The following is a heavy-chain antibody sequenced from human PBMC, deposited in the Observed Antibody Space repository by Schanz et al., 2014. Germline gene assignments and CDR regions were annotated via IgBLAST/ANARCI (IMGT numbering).Heavy chain of an antibody. J-gene: IGHJ4*02. D-gene: IGHD5-12*01. CDR1: GYTFTGYY. V-gene: IGHV1-2*04. Sequence: QVQLVQSGADVKKPGASVKVSCKASGYTFTGYYMHWVRQAPGQGLEWMGWINPNSGTTNYAQKFQGWVTMTRDTSISTAYMELSRLKSDDTAVYYCARAFGGYDPAGALDYWGQGTLRIVSS. CDR2: INPNSGTT. CDR3: ARAFGGYDPAGALDY.